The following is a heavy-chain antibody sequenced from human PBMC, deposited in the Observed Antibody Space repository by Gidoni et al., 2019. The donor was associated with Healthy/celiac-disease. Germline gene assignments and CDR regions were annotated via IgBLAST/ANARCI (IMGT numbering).Heavy chain of an antibody. CDR3: AREKETTVTKARSFDY. J-gene: IGHJ4*02. CDR2: IKQDGSEK. V-gene: IGHV3-7*03. CDR1: GFTFSSYW. D-gene: IGHD4-17*01. Sequence: EVQLVESGGGLVQPGGSLRLSCAASGFTFSSYWMSWVRQAPGKGLEWVANIKQDGSEKYYVDSVKGRFTISRDNAKNSLYLQMNSLRAEDTAVYYCAREKETTVTKARSFDYWGQGTLVTVSS.